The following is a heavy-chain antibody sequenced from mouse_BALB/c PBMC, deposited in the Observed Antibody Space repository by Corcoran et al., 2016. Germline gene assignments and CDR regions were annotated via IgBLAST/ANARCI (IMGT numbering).Heavy chain of an antibody. CDR1: GYTFSSYW. Sequence: QVQLQQSGDEQMKPGASVKISCRATGYTFSSYWIEWVKQRPGHGLEWIGEILPGSGSTNYNEKFKGNATFTADTSSNTAYMQPSSLTSEDSAVYYCARNYCSRYDWYFDVWGAGTTVTVS. D-gene: IGHD1-1*01. CDR2: ILPGSGST. J-gene: IGHJ1*01. V-gene: IGHV1-9*01. CDR3: ARNYCSRYDWYFDV.